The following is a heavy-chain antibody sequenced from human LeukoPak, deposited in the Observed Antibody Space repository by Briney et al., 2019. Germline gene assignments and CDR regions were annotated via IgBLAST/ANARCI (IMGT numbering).Heavy chain of an antibody. CDR1: GGSFSGYY. CDR3: AATIAVAAHSVDY. J-gene: IGHJ4*02. V-gene: IGHV4-34*01. D-gene: IGHD6-19*01. Sequence: SETLSLTCAVYGGSFSGYYWSWIRQPPGKGLEWIGEINHSGSTNYNPSLKSRVTISVDTSKNQFSLKLSSVTAADTAVYYCAATIAVAAHSVDYWGQGTLVTVSS. CDR2: INHSGST.